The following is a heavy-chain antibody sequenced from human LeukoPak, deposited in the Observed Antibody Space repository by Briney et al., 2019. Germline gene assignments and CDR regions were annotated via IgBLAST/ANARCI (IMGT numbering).Heavy chain of an antibody. J-gene: IGHJ4*02. D-gene: IGHD3-10*01. Sequence: SETLSLTCTVSGGSISSYYWSWIRQPAGKGLEWIGRIHPSGSTNYNPSLKSRVTMSVDTSKNQFSLKLSSVTAADTAVYYCARDAYYYGSGSYPVFDYWGQGTLVTVSS. CDR1: GGSISSYY. CDR2: IHPSGST. CDR3: ARDAYYYGSGSYPVFDY. V-gene: IGHV4-4*07.